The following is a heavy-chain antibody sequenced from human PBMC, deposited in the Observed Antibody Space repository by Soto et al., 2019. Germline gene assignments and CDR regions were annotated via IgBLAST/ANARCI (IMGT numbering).Heavy chain of an antibody. D-gene: IGHD5-18*01. Sequence: LRLSCAASGFTFSTYAMHWVRQAPGKGMEWVAVTSYDESNKYYADSVKGRFTISRDNSKNTLYLQMNSLRAEDTAVYSCARDRSPSGTAFFFDYWGQGISVTVSS. CDR3: ARDRSPSGTAFFFDY. J-gene: IGHJ4*02. V-gene: IGHV3-30-3*01. CDR1: GFTFSTYA. CDR2: TSYDESNK.